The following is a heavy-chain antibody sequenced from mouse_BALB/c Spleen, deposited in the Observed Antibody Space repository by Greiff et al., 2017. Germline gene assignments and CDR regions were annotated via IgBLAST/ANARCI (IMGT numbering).Heavy chain of an antibody. CDR2: ISDGGSYT. V-gene: IGHV5-4*02. J-gene: IGHJ4*01. D-gene: IGHD2-4*01. CDR3: ARQGLRRNAMDY. CDR1: GFTFSDYY. Sequence: EVKLMESGGGLVKPGGSLKLSCAASGFTFSDYYMYWVRQTPEKRLEWVATISDGGSYTYYPDSVKGRFTISRDNAKNNLYLQMSSLKSEDTAMYYCARQGLRRNAMDYWGQGTSVTVSS.